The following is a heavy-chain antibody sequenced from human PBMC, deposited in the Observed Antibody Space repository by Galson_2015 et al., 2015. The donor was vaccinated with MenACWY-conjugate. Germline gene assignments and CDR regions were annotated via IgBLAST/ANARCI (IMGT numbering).Heavy chain of an antibody. CDR3: ARIAAAGNWSDP. D-gene: IGHD6-13*01. V-gene: IGHV2-70*01. CDR2: IDWDDDK. J-gene: IGHJ5*02. CDR1: GFSLSTRGMC. Sequence: PALVTPTQTLTLPCTFSGFSLSTRGMCVSWIRQPPGKALEWLALIDWDDDKYYSTSLKTRLTISKDTSKNQVVLTMTNMDPVDTATYYCARIAAAGNWSDPWGQGTLVTVSS.